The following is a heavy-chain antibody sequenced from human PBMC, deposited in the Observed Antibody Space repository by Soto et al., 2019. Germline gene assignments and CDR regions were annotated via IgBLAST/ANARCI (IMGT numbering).Heavy chain of an antibody. Sequence: GGSLRLSCAASGFTFSSYAMSWVRQAPGKGLEWVSAISGSGGSTYYADSVKGRFTISRDNSKNTLYLQMNSLRAEDTAVYYCARASMDLDDSSGYYYYYYGMDVWGQGTTVTVSS. CDR1: GFTFSSYA. J-gene: IGHJ6*02. CDR2: ISGSGGST. CDR3: ARASMDLDDSSGYYYYYYGMDV. V-gene: IGHV3-23*01. D-gene: IGHD3-22*01.